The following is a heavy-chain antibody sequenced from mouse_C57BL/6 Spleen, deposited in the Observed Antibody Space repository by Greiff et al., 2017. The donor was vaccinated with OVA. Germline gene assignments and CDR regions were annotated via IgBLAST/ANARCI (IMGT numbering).Heavy chain of an antibody. J-gene: IGHJ2*01. CDR2: IYPRSGNT. Sequence: VQLQQSGAELARPGASVKLSCKASSYTFTSYGLSWVKQRTGQGLEWIGEIYPRSGNTSSNEKFKGKATLTADKSSSTAYMELRSLTSEDSAVYFCASYYYGSSSYFDYWGQGTTLTVSS. CDR3: ASYYYGSSSYFDY. D-gene: IGHD1-1*01. CDR1: SYTFTSYG. V-gene: IGHV1-81*01.